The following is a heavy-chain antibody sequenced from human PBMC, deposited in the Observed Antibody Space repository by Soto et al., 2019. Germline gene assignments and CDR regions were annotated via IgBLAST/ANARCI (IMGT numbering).Heavy chain of an antibody. Sequence: PSETLSRTCTVSGGSISSSTYYWSWIRQPPGKGLEWIGYIYYSGSTNYNPSLKSRVTISVDTSKNQFSLKLSSVTAADTAVYYCARRYGGNFDYWGQGTLVTVSS. CDR2: IYYSGST. D-gene: IGHD3-16*01. CDR1: GGSISSSTYY. J-gene: IGHJ4*02. V-gene: IGHV4-61*01. CDR3: ARRYGGNFDY.